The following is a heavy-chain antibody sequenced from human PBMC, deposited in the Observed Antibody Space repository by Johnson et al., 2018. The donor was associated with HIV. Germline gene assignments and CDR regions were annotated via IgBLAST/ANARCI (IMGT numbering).Heavy chain of an antibody. Sequence: VQLVESGGGVVQPGRSLRLSCAASGFTFSSYGMHWVRQAPGKGLEWVAVISYDGSNKYYADSVKGRFPISRDNSKNTLYLQMNSLRAEDTAVFYCAKDLHYDSREGYAFDIWGQGTMVTVSS. V-gene: IGHV3-30*18. CDR3: AKDLHYDSREGYAFDI. CDR2: ISYDGSNK. J-gene: IGHJ3*02. CDR1: GFTFSSYG. D-gene: IGHD3-22*01.